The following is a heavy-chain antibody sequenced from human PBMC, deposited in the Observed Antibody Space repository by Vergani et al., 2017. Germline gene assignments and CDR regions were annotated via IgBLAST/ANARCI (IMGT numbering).Heavy chain of an antibody. V-gene: IGHV1-18*01. J-gene: IGHJ6*03. CDR2: ISGYDGET. CDR1: GYTFTHHG. D-gene: IGHD3-3*01. Sequence: QVHLVQSGGEVKKPGASVKVSCKASGYTFTHHGFTWVRQAPGQGLEWLGWISGYDGETKYAQKFQGRVTITADESTSTAYMELSSLRSEDTAVYYCARAGEWLLWDYMDVWGKGTTVTVSS. CDR3: ARAGEWLLWDYMDV.